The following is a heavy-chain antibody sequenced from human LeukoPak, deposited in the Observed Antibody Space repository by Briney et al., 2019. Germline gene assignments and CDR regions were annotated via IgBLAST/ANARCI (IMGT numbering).Heavy chain of an antibody. CDR1: GFTFSSYW. D-gene: IGHD2-21*01. CDR2: IKEDGSEE. J-gene: IGHJ4*02. Sequence: PGDSLKLSCATSGFTFSSYWMSWVRQAPGKGLEWVAKIKEDGSEEYHVDSVRGRFTISRDNAKNSLYLQINSLRAEDTAVYYCARASIGRSSYFDYWGQGTLVTVSS. CDR3: ARASIGRSSYFDY. V-gene: IGHV3-7*03.